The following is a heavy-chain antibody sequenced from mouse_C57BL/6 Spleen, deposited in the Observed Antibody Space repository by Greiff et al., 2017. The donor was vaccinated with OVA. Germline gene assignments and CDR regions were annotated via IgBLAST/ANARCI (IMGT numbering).Heavy chain of an antibody. CDR1: GYTFTSYW. J-gene: IGHJ4*01. Sequence: QVQLQQSGAELVKPGASVKMSCKASGYTFTSYWITWVKQRPGQGLEWIGDIYPGSGSTNYNEKFKSKATLTVDTSSSTAYMQLSSLTSEDSAVYYCARELYGYDGLAMDYWGQGTSVTVSS. V-gene: IGHV1-55*01. CDR3: ARELYGYDGLAMDY. D-gene: IGHD2-2*01. CDR2: IYPGSGST.